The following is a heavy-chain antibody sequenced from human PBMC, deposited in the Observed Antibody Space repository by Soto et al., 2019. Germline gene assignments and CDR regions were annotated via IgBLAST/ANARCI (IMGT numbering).Heavy chain of an antibody. CDR3: ARDFFTVTPNQKIDY. V-gene: IGHV3-11*01. Sequence: GGSLRLSCAASGFTFSDYYMSWIRQAPGKGLEWVSYISSSGSTIYYADSVKGRFTISRDNAKNSLYLQMNSLRAEDTAVYYCARDFFTVTPNQKIDYWGQGTLVTVSS. D-gene: IGHD4-17*01. CDR1: GFTFSDYY. CDR2: ISSSGSTI. J-gene: IGHJ4*02.